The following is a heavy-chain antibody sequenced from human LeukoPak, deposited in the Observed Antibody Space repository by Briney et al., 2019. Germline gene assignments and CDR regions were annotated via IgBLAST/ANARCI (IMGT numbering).Heavy chain of an antibody. D-gene: IGHD2-2*01. J-gene: IGHJ2*01. CDR2: IYPGDSDT. CDR3: ASLGAIVVVQDAMPDWYCDL. Sequence: GESLKISCKGSGYIFTNYWIGWVGQMPGKGLEWMGMIYPGDSDTIYSPSFLGQVTISADKSITTAHLKWSSLKPSDTAMYYCASLGAIVVVQDAMPDWYCDLWGRGTLVTVSS. CDR1: GYIFTNYW. V-gene: IGHV5-51*01.